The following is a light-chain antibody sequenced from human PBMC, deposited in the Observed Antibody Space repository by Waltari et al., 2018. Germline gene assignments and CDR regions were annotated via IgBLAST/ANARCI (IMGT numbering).Light chain of an antibody. CDR2: GAS. Sequence: SCRASQSVGRSLAWYQQKPGQAPMLLIYGASSRTTGIPDRFSGGGSGTDFSLTISRLEPEDFAAYHCQHYVSLPVTFGQGTKVETK. CDR1: QSVGRS. V-gene: IGKV3-20*01. CDR3: QHYVSLPVT. J-gene: IGKJ1*01.